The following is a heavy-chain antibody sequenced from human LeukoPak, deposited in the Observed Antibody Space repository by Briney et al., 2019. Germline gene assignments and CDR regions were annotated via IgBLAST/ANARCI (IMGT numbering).Heavy chain of an antibody. Sequence: PGGSLRLSCAASGFTFSSYAMSWVRQAPGKGLERVSAISGSGGITYYADSVKGRFTISRDNSKNTLYLQMNSLRAEDTAVYYCAKDRRSAVDYWGQGTLVTVSS. J-gene: IGHJ4*02. CDR1: GFTFSSYA. D-gene: IGHD6-19*01. V-gene: IGHV3-23*01. CDR2: ISGSGGIT. CDR3: AKDRRSAVDY.